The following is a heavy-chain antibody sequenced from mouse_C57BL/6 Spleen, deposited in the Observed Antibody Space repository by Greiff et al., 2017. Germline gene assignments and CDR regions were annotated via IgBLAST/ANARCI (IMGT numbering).Heavy chain of an antibody. V-gene: IGHV1-63*01. J-gene: IGHJ4*01. CDR2: IYPGGGYT. Sequence: VQLQQSGAELVRPGTSVKMSCKASGYTFTNYWIGWAKQRPGHGLEWIGDIYPGGGYTNYNEKFKGKATLTVDKSSSTAYMQFSSLTSEDSAIYYCARSDYDQAMDYWGQGTSVTVSS. CDR3: ARSDYDQAMDY. D-gene: IGHD2-4*01. CDR1: GYTFTNYW.